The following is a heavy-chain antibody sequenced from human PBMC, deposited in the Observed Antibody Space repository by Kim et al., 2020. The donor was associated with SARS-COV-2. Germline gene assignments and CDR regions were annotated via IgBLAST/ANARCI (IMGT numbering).Heavy chain of an antibody. D-gene: IGHD1-1*01. CDR2: ITRGDGNT. CDR3: AKGPFHIPVHAFDV. Sequence: GGSLRLSCAASGFTFSSYAMTWVRQAPGKGLEWVSSITRGDGNTYYTDSVQGRFTISRDNSNNTLYLQMNSLRAEDTAVYYCAKGPFHIPVHAFDVWGQGTIVTVSS. J-gene: IGHJ3*01. CDR1: GFTFSSYA. V-gene: IGHV3-23*01.